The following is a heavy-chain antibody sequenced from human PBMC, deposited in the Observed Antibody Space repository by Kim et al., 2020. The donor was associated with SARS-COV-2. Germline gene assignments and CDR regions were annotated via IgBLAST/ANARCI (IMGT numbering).Heavy chain of an antibody. CDR1: GGSISSYY. D-gene: IGHD5-12*01. V-gene: IGHV4-59*13. J-gene: IGHJ4*02. CDR3: ARARRDGYNPFDY. Sequence: SETLSLTCTVSGGSISSYYWSWIRQPPGKGLEWIGYIYYSGSTNYNPSLKSRVTISVDTSKNQFSLKLSSVTAADTAVYYCARARRDGYNPFDYWGQGTLVTVSS. CDR2: IYYSGST.